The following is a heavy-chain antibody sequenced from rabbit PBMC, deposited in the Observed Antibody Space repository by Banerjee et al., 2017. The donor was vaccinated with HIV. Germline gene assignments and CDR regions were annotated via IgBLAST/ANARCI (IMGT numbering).Heavy chain of an antibody. CDR3: ARPVISGWGAGGYYFNL. Sequence: QEQLEESGGGLVQPGGSLKLSCKASGFDFSSYGISWVRQAPGKGLEWIGYIDPLFGITYYASWVNGRFTISRDTNENTVSLQMNSLTAADTATYFCARPVISGWGAGGYYFNLWGQGTLVTVS. CDR2: IDPLFGIT. V-gene: IGHV1S47*01. CDR1: GFDFSSYG. J-gene: IGHJ4*01. D-gene: IGHD4-1*01.